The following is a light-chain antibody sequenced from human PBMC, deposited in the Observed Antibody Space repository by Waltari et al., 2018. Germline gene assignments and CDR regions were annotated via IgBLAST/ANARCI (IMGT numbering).Light chain of an antibody. J-gene: IGKJ3*01. CDR2: GGS. Sequence: DIMMTQSPATLSASPGARVPLHCRAIRNLYSSLAWYRQKPGQAPRLLIFGGSARATDIPARFSGSGSGTDFILTISSLQPEDFAVYYCQQYNNWPFSFGPGTKVEMK. V-gene: IGKV3-15*01. CDR3: QQYNNWPFS. CDR1: RNLYSS.